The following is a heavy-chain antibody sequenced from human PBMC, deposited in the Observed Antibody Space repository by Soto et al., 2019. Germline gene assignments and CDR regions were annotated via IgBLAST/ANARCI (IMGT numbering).Heavy chain of an antibody. J-gene: IGHJ4*02. V-gene: IGHV3-9*01. Sequence: GGSLRLSCAASGFTFDDYAMHWVRQAPGKGLEWVSGISWNSGSIGYADSVKGRFTISRDNAKNSLYLQMNSLRAEDTALYYCAKALTFVDGPDYWGQGTLVTVSS. CDR2: ISWNSGSI. CDR3: AKALTFVDGPDY. CDR1: GFTFDDYA. D-gene: IGHD3-16*01.